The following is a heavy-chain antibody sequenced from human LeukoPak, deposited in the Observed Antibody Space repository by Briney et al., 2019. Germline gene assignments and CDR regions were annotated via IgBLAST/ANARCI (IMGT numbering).Heavy chain of an antibody. CDR1: GGSISSSNW. V-gene: IGHV4-4*02. J-gene: IGHJ2*01. CDR2: VYHSGST. D-gene: IGHD1-1*01. CDR3: ARAPVPAWYFDL. Sequence: SETLSLTCAVSGGSISSSNWWSWVRQPPGKGLEWIGEVYHSGSTNYNPSLKSRVTISVDKSKNQFSLKLSSVTAADTAVYYCARAPVPAWYFDLWGRGTLVTVSS.